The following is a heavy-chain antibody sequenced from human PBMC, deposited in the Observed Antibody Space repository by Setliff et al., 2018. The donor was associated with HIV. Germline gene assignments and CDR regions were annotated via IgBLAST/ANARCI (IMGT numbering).Heavy chain of an antibody. CDR1: GDSISSGGYY. V-gene: IGHV4-31*03. Sequence: TLSLTCTVSGDSISSGGYYWSWIRQLPGKGLEWIGYIYYSGATYYNPSLKNRVTISLDTSKSQFSLKLTSVTAAVTALYYCASGRGEKGGYDYFGSWGQGTLVTVSS. J-gene: IGHJ4*02. D-gene: IGHD5-12*01. CDR3: ASGRGEKGGYDYFGS. CDR2: IYYSGAT.